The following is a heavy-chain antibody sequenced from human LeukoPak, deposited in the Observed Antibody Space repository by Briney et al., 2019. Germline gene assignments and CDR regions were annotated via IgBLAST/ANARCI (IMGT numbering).Heavy chain of an antibody. CDR2: INHRGST. CDR1: GGSFSGYY. J-gene: IGHJ4*02. Sequence: SETLSLTCAVYGGSFSGYYWSWIRQPPGRGLEWIGEINHRGSTNYNPSLKSRVTISVDTSKNHFSLKLSSVTAADTAVYYCARNSGNFDYWGQGTLVTVSS. V-gene: IGHV4-34*01. D-gene: IGHD4-23*01. CDR3: ARNSGNFDY.